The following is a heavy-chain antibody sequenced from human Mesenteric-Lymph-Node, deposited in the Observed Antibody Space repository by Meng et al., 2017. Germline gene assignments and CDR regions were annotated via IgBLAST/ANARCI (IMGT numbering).Heavy chain of an antibody. CDR2: IYSGGST. D-gene: IGHD1-26*01. CDR1: GFTFSPYA. CDR3: ARDLGGSYGDY. Sequence: GGSLRLSCAASGFTFSPYAMSWVRQTPGKGLEWVSVIYSGGSTYYADSVKGRFTISRDNSKNTLYLQMNSLRAEDTAVYYCARDLGGSYGDYWGQGTLVTVSS. J-gene: IGHJ4*02. V-gene: IGHV3-66*02.